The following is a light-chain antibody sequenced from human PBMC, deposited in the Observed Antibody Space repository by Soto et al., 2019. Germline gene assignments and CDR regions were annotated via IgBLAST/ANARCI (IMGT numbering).Light chain of an antibody. CDR3: SLYTSSSTYV. J-gene: IGLJ1*01. Sequence: QSALTQPPSVSGSPGQSVTISCTGTSSDVGSYNRVSWYQQPPGTGPKLMIYEVSNRPSGVPDRFSGSKSGNTASLTISGLQAEDEADYYCSLYTSSSTYVFGNGTKVTVL. V-gene: IGLV2-18*01. CDR1: SSDVGSYNR. CDR2: EVS.